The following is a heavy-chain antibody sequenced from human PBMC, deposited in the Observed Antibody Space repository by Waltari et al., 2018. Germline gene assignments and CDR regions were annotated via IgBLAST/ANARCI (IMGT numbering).Heavy chain of an antibody. Sequence: EGQLVESGGGLVQPGGSLKRSCEASGCAFGGFWMHWVRQVPGQGLVWVSRINSDGSDTSYADSVRGRFTVSRDNAKNMVYLQMKSLRAEDTAIYYCTRDSPSWIWGQGTMVSVSS. J-gene: IGHJ3*02. CDR1: GCAFGGFW. CDR2: INSDGSDT. CDR3: TRDSPSWI. V-gene: IGHV3-74*01.